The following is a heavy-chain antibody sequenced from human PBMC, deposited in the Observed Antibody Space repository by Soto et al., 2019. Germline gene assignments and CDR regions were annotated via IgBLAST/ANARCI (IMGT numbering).Heavy chain of an antibody. J-gene: IGHJ5*02. V-gene: IGHV4-34*01. CDR1: GGSFSGYY. CDR3: ARTGRGGRVSIAAAGTRAAWFDP. CDR2: INHSGST. Sequence: SETLSLTCAVYGGSFSGYYWSWIRQPPGKGLEWIGEINHSGSTNYNPSLKSRVTISVDTSKNQFSLKLSSVTAADTAVYYCARTGRGGRVSIAAAGTRAAWFDPWGQGTLVTVSS. D-gene: IGHD6-13*01.